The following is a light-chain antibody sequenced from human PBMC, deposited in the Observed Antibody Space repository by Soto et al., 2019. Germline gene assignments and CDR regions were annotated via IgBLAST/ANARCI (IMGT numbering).Light chain of an antibody. V-gene: IGKV1-5*01. CDR1: QSIRHY. J-gene: IGKJ1*01. CDR3: QHHNSYSQT. CDR2: GAS. Sequence: DIQMTQSPPTLSASVGDRVTITCRASQSIRHYLAWYQQMPGKAPKLLIYGASTLQSGVPSRFSGSGSGTEFILTFSSLQPDDFGTYFCQHHNSYSQTFGQGTKV.